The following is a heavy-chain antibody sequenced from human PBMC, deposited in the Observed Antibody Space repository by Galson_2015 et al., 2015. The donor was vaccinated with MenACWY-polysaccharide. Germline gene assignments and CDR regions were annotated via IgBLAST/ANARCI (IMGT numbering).Heavy chain of an antibody. J-gene: IGHJ6*02. CDR1: GFTLSSYE. Sequence: SLRLSCAASGFTLSSYEMNWVRQAPGKGLEWVSYITSSGSMIYYADSVTGRFTISRDNAKNSLYLQMNRLRAEDTAVYYCASAGRGHRLFTCAMDVLGPGTPGTRSS. D-gene: IGHD2-15*01. V-gene: IGHV3-48*03. CDR2: ITSSGSMI. CDR3: ASAGRGHRLFTCAMDV.